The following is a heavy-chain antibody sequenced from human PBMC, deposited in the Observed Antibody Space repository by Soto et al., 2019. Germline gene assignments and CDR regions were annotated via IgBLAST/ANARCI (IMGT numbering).Heavy chain of an antibody. CDR2: ISSSSSYI. CDR3: ARDGGIVGGMDV. V-gene: IGHV3-21*01. J-gene: IGHJ6*02. D-gene: IGHD2-15*01. CDR1: GFTFSSYS. Sequence: EVQLVESGGGLVKPGGSLRLSCAASGFTFSSYSMNWVRQAPGKGLEWVSSISSSSSYIYYADSVKGRFTISRDNAKNSLYLQMNSLRAEDTAVYYCARDGGIVGGMDVWGQGTTVTVSS.